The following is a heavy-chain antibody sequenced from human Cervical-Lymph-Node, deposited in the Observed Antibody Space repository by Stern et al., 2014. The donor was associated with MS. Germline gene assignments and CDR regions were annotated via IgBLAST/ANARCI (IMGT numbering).Heavy chain of an antibody. J-gene: IGHJ1*01. V-gene: IGHV3-33*01. CDR2: IYYDGSNR. D-gene: IGHD4-23*01. CDR3: AREGGNTAEYFQH. CDR1: GFTFSSSG. Sequence: VQLLESGGGVVQPGRSLRLSCAASGFTFSSSGMHWVRQAPGKGLEWQAIIYYDGSNRYYADSVKGRFTISRDNSKNTLYLQMNSLRAEDTAVYYCAREGGNTAEYFQHWGQGTLVTVSS.